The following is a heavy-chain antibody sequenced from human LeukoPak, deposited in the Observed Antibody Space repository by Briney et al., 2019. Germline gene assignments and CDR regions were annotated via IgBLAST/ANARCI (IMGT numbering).Heavy chain of an antibody. D-gene: IGHD1-26*01. CDR3: AREGVGWELLRDWAFDI. CDR1: GGSISSYY. Sequence: PSETLSLTCTVSGGSISSYYWSWIRQPPGKGLEWIGYIYYSGSTNYNPSLKSRVTISVDTSKNQFSLKLSSVTAADTAVYYCAREGVGWELLRDWAFDIWGQGTMVTVSS. V-gene: IGHV4-59*12. J-gene: IGHJ3*02. CDR2: IYYSGST.